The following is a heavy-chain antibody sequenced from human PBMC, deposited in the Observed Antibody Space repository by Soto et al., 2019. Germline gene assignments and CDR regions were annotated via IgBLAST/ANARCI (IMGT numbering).Heavy chain of an antibody. V-gene: IGHV1-3*01. CDR3: SRVLWSYYYYYVIYV. CDR1: GYTFTSYA. D-gene: IGHD3-10*01. Sequence: ASVKVSCKASGYTFTSYAMHWVRQAPGQRLEWMGWINAGNGNTKYSQKFQGRVTITRDTSASTAYMELSSLRSEDTAVYYCSRVLWSYYYYYVIYVWGQGTTVPVS. J-gene: IGHJ6*02. CDR2: INAGNGNT.